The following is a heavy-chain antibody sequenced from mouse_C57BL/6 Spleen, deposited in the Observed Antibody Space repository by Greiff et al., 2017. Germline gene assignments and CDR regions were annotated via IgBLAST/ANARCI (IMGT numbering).Heavy chain of an antibody. CDR3: ASASSYDYAMDY. CDR1: GYTFTSYW. CDR2: IHPNSGST. V-gene: IGHV1-64*01. D-gene: IGHD1-1*01. Sequence: QVQLQQPGAELVKPGASVKLSCKASGYTFTSYWMHWVKQRPGQGLEWIGMIHPNSGSTNYNEKFKSKATLTVDKSSSTAYVQLNSLTSEDSAVYYCASASSYDYAMDYWGQGTSVTVSS. J-gene: IGHJ4*01.